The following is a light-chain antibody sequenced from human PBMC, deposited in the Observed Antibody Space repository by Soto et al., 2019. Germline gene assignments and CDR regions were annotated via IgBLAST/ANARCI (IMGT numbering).Light chain of an antibody. V-gene: IGKV3-20*01. Sequence: LVLTQSPGTLSLSPGERATLSCRASQTVRNSYLAWHQQKLGQPPRLVLYGTSNRATGIPARFSGRGSGTDFSLIISGLEPEDAAMYFCQQYDDSGAQFTFGQGTKLEIK. J-gene: IGKJ2*01. CDR3: QQYDDSGAQFT. CDR2: GTS. CDR1: QTVRNSY.